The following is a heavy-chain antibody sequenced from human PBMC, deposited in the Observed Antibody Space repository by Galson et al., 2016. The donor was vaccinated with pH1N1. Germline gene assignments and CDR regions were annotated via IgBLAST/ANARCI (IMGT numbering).Heavy chain of an antibody. Sequence: PALVKPTQTLTPTCSFSGFSLSPNRVGVGWIRQPPGKALEWLALIYWNDDKRYSPSLKSRLTITKDTSKNQVVLTMTNMDPVDTATYYCAHSLYGDYVGWFDPGGQGTLVTVSS. CDR3: AHSLYGDYVGWFDP. V-gene: IGHV2-5*01. J-gene: IGHJ5*02. D-gene: IGHD4-17*01. CDR2: IYWNDDK. CDR1: GFSLSPNRVG.